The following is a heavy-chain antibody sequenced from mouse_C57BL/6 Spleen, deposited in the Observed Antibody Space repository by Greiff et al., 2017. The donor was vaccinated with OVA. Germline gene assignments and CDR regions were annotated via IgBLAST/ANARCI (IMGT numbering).Heavy chain of an antibody. Sequence: VMLVESGPELVKPGASVKLSCKASGYTFTSYDINWVKQRPGQGLAWIGWIYPRDGSTKYNEKFKGKATLTVDTSSSTAYMKLHSLTSEDSAVYFCATGTVYAMDYWGQGTSVTVSS. J-gene: IGHJ4*01. CDR2: IYPRDGST. CDR3: ATGTVYAMDY. D-gene: IGHD4-1*01. CDR1: GYTFTSYD. V-gene: IGHV1-85*01.